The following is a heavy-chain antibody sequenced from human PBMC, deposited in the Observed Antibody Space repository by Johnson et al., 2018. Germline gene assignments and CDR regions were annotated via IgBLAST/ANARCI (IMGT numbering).Heavy chain of an antibody. CDR2: ISHSGST. D-gene: IGHD6-6*01. V-gene: IGHV4-59*01. CDR1: AGSIRSDY. Sequence: QVQLVQSGPGVVKXSETLSLXCTVSAGSIRSDYWNWIRQAPGKRLEWIGYISHSGSTSSNPSLRSRGTILADTSKNQFSLNLNSVTAAATAVYSRARGVRRAARPRASYYYRDVWGKGTTVIVSS. J-gene: IGHJ6*03. CDR3: ARGVRRAARPRASYYYRDV.